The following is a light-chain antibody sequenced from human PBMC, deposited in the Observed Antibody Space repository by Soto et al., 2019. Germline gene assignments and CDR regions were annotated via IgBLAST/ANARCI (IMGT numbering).Light chain of an antibody. Sequence: QSVLTQPASVSASPGQSITISCTATGSDAGYFKYVSWYQQQTGKAPKLIIYEVNKRPSGISNRFSGSKSGTTASLTISGLQPEDEAYYYCGSFIHVWVFGGGTQLTVL. V-gene: IGLV2-14*01. J-gene: IGLJ3*02. CDR3: GSFIHVWV. CDR1: GSDAGYFKY. CDR2: EVN.